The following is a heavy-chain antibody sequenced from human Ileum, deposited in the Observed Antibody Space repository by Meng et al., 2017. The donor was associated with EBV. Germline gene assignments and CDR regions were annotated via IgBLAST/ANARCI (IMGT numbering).Heavy chain of an antibody. D-gene: IGHD1-7*01. V-gene: IGHV4-4*02. J-gene: IGHJ4*02. CDR1: GDSISSDIW. Sequence: QVQLQESGPGQAKPLGTLFLTCTVSGDSISSDIWWSWVRQPPGKGLEWIGEVYHRGDTNYNPSLKSRVDISVDKSKNQFYLSLFSVTAADTAVYYCGRDQGRELINHWGQGTLVTVSS. CDR2: VYHRGDT. CDR3: GRDQGRELINH.